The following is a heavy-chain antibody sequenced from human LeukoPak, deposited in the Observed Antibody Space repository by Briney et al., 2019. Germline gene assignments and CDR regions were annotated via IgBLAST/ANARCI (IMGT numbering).Heavy chain of an antibody. CDR1: GGSISSYY. CDR2: IYYSGST. V-gene: IGHV4-59*01. D-gene: IGHD3-10*01. J-gene: IGHJ5*02. CDR3: ARGDLWFGELLSGP. Sequence: KPSETLSLTCTVSGGSISSYYWSWIRQPPGKGLEWIGYIYYSGSTNYNPSLKSRVTISVDTSKNQFSQKLSSVTAADTAVYYCARGDLWFGELLSGPWGQGTLVTVSS.